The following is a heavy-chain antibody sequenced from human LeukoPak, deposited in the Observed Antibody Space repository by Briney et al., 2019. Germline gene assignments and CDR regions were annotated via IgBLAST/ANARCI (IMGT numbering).Heavy chain of an antibody. CDR2: IYYSGST. D-gene: IGHD5-12*01. CDR3: AGFTSGYDYDY. CDR1: GGSISSYY. V-gene: IGHV4-59*08. J-gene: IGHJ4*02. Sequence: SETLSLTCTVSGGSISSYYWSWIRQPPGKGLEWIGYIYYSGSTNYNPSLKSRVTISVDTSKNQFSLKLSSVTAADTAVYYCAGFTSGYDYDYWGQGTLVTVSS.